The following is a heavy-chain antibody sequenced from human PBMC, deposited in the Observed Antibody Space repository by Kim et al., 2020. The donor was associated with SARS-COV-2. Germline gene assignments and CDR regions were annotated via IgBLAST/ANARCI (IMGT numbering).Heavy chain of an antibody. J-gene: IGHJ6*02. CDR1: GYTFTSYG. V-gene: IGHV1-18*01. Sequence: ASVKVSCKASGYTFTSYGISWVRQAPGQGLEWMGWISAYNGNTNYAQKLQGRVTITTDTSTSTAYMELRSLRSDDTAVYYCARDLSIYGYYFDYYYGMNVGGQGTTVPVSS. CDR2: ISAYNGNT. CDR3: ARDLSIYGYYFDYYYGMNV. D-gene: IGHD4-17*01.